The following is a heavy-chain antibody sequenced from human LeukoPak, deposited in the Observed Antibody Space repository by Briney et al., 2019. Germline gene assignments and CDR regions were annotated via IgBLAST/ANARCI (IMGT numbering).Heavy chain of an antibody. D-gene: IGHD5-12*01. CDR2: INPNSGGT. Sequence: ASVKVSCKASGYTFTGYYMHWVRQAPGQGLEWMGWINPNSGGTNYAQKFQGRVTMTRDTSISTAYMELSRLRSDDTAVYYCARGEYSDYATGFAFWGQGTLVTVSS. CDR3: ARGEYSDYATGFAF. V-gene: IGHV1-2*02. CDR1: GYTFTGYY. J-gene: IGHJ4*02.